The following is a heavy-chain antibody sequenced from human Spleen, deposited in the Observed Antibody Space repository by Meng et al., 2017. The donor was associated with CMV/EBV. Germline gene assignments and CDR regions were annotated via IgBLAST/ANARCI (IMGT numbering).Heavy chain of an antibody. CDR2: ISGSANSA. CDR3: AKDPAATAWFDP. CDR1: GFNFSKYR. D-gene: IGHD6-25*01. Sequence: WEATGFNFSKYRMSWDRQAAGKGLEWISAISGSANSAYKAETVKGRFTIYRENSKNTQYLQMNSLRVEDTAVYYCAKDPAATAWFDPWGQGTLVTVSS. V-gene: IGHV3-23*01. J-gene: IGHJ5*02.